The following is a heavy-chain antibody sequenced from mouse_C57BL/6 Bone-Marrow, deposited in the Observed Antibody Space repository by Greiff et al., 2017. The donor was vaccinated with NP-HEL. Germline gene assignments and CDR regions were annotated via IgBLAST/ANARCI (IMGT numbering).Heavy chain of an antibody. V-gene: IGHV1-26*01. J-gene: IGHJ2*01. Sequence: EVQLQQSGPELVKPGASVKISCKASGYTFTDYYMNWVKQSHGKSLEWIGDINPNNGGTSYNQKFKGKATLTVDKSSSTAYMELRSLTSEDSAVYYCARGGVITTVVAPGYWGQGTTLTVSS. CDR1: GYTFTDYY. D-gene: IGHD1-1*01. CDR2: INPNNGGT. CDR3: ARGGVITTVVAPGY.